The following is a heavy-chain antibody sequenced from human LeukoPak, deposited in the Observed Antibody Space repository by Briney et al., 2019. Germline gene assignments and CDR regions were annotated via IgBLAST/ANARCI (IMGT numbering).Heavy chain of an antibody. V-gene: IGHV3-74*01. CDR1: GFTFSSYW. CDR2: INSDGSSR. D-gene: IGHD3-3*01. CDR3: ARDYEFWSGFQSY. Sequence: GGSLRLSCAASGFTFSSYWMPWVRQAPVKGLVWVSRINSDGSSRSYADSVKGRFTISRDNAKNTLYLQMNSLRAEDTAVYYCARDYEFWSGFQSYWGQGTLVTVSS. J-gene: IGHJ4*02.